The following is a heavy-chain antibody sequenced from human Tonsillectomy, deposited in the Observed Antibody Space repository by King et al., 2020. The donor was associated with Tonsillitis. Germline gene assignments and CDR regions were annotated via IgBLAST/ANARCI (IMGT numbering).Heavy chain of an antibody. V-gene: IGHV1-2*02. D-gene: IGHD2/OR15-2a*01. CDR3: ARALRGGSFAFDI. CDR2: INPNSGGT. Sequence: QLVQSGAEVKKPGASVKVSCKASGYTFTGYYMHWVRQAPGQGLEWMGWINPNSGGTNYAQKIQGRVTMTRDTSISTAYMELSRLRSDDTAVYYCARALRGGSFAFDIWGQGTMVIVS. J-gene: IGHJ3*02. CDR1: GYTFTGYY.